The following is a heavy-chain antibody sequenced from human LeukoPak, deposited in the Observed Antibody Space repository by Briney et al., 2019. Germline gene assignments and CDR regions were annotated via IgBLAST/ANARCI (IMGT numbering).Heavy chain of an antibody. CDR3: ARDWYCSSSICYTDRNWFDP. CDR2: ISTTSSYT. V-gene: IGHV3-11*05. Sequence: GGSLRRSCAASGFTFSDYYMSWIRQAPGKGLEWVSYISTTSSYTDYADSVRGRFTISRDNANNLLYLQMNSLRPEDTAVYYCARDWYCSSSICYTDRNWFDPWGQGTLVTVSS. J-gene: IGHJ5*02. D-gene: IGHD2-2*02. CDR1: GFTFSDYY.